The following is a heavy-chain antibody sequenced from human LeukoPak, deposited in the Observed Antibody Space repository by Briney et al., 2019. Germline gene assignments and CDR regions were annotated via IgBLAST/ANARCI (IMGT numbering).Heavy chain of an antibody. CDR1: GYTFTSYY. CDR3: ARPVGGKNWFDP. Sequence: ASVKVSCKASGYTFTSYYMHWVRHAPGQGLEWMGIINPSGGSTSYAQKFQGRVTMTRDTSTSTVYMELSSLRSEDTAVYYYARPVGGKNWFDPWGQGTLVTVSS. D-gene: IGHD4-23*01. CDR2: INPSGGST. J-gene: IGHJ5*02. V-gene: IGHV1-46*01.